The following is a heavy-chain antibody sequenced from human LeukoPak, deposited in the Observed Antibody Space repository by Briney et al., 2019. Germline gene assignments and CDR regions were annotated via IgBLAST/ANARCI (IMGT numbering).Heavy chain of an antibody. J-gene: IGHJ4*02. V-gene: IGHV3-30*03. Sequence: GRSLRPSCAASGFTFSSYGMHWVRQAPGKGLEWVAVISYDESNKYYADSVKGRFTISRDNSKNTLYLQMNSLRAEDTAVYYCARGGYYYDSSGYYHFDYWGQGTLVTVSS. D-gene: IGHD3-22*01. CDR2: ISYDESNK. CDR3: ARGGYYYDSSGYYHFDY. CDR1: GFTFSSYG.